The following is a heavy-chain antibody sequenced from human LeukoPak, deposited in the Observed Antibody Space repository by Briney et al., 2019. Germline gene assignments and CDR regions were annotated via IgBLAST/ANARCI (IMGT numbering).Heavy chain of an antibody. J-gene: IGHJ4*02. CDR2: IYSGNSDT. V-gene: IGHV5-51*01. CDR3: ARHSMISGVGAVELDY. D-gene: IGHD3-22*01. CDR1: GYTFTNYW. Sequence: GESLKISCKGSGYTFTNYWIAWVRQMPGKGLEWMAMIYSGNSDTRYSPSFQGQVTISADKSISTAYLQWRSLMASDTAMYYCARHSMISGVGAVELDYWGQGTLVTVSS.